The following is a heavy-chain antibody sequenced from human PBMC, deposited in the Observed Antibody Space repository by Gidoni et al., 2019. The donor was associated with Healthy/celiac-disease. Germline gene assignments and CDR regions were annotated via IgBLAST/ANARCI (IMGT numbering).Heavy chain of an antibody. CDR2: INHSGST. V-gene: IGHV4-34*01. Sequence: QVQLQQWGAGLLKPSETLSLTCAVYGGSFSGYYWSWIRQPPGKGLEWIGEINHSGSTNYNPSLKSRVTISVDTSKNQFSLKLSSVTAADTAVYYCARVPYYYDSSGFYVWYYGMDVWGQGTTVTVSS. D-gene: IGHD3-22*01. CDR3: ARVPYYYDSSGFYVWYYGMDV. J-gene: IGHJ6*02. CDR1: GGSFSGYY.